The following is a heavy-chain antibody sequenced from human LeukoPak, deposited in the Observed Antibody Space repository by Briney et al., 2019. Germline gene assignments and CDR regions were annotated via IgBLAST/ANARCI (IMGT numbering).Heavy chain of an antibody. CDR2: INPNSGST. Sequence: ASVKVSCKASGYTFTDYYMHWVRQAPGQGLEWMGWINPNSGSTNYAQKLQGRVTMTRDTSISTAYMELSRLRSDDTAVYYCARGVATTYYYYYMDVWGKGTTVTISS. V-gene: IGHV1-2*02. CDR3: ARGVATTYYYYYMDV. CDR1: GYTFTDYY. D-gene: IGHD5-12*01. J-gene: IGHJ6*03.